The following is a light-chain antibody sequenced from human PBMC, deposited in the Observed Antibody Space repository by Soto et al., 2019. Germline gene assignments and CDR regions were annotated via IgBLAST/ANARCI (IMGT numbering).Light chain of an antibody. CDR1: SSDVGGYDY. V-gene: IGLV2-14*01. J-gene: IGLJ2*01. CDR2: DVN. Sequence: QSALTQPASVSGSPGQSITISCTGSSSDVGGYDYVSWYQQHPGKAPKLIIYDVNNRPSGVSNRFSCSKSANTASLTISGLQAEDEADYYCSSYSSSSTLFGGGTKLTVL. CDR3: SSYSSSSTL.